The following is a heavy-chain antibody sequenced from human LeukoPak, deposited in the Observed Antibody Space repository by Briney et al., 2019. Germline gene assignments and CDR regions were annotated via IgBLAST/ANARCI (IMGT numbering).Heavy chain of an antibody. Sequence: SETLSLTCTVSGGSISSYYWSWIRKPPGKGLEWIGYIYYSGSTNYNPSLKSRVTISVDTSKNQFSLKLSSVTAADTAVYYCARGEEITIFGVVTSAGMDVWGQGTTVTVSS. D-gene: IGHD3-3*01. CDR2: IYYSGST. J-gene: IGHJ6*02. V-gene: IGHV4-59*01. CDR3: ARGEEITIFGVVTSAGMDV. CDR1: GGSISSYY.